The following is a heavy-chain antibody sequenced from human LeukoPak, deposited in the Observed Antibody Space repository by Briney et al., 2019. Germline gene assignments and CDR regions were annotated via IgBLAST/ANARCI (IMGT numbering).Heavy chain of an antibody. CDR1: GFTFSDYY. Sequence: PGGSLRLSCAASGFTFSDYYMSWIRQAPGKGLEWVSYISSSGSTIYYADSVKGRFTISRDNSKNTLYLQMNSLRAEDTAVYYCAKDLTMIVVVTHDAFDIWGQGTMVTVSS. D-gene: IGHD3-22*01. CDR2: ISSSGSTI. CDR3: AKDLTMIVVVTHDAFDI. V-gene: IGHV3-11*01. J-gene: IGHJ3*02.